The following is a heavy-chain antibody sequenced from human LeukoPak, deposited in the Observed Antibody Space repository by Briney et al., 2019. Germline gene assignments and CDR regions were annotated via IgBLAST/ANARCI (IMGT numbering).Heavy chain of an antibody. Sequence: GASLKLSCKASGYTFSNYGINWVRQAPGQGLEWMAWIRHNRIHHNYARTLQDRFTITTDTSTNTVYMELKSLRAEDTAVYYCARDLPLVFAAHGNIWFDPWGQGTLVTVSS. V-gene: IGHV1-18*01. CDR1: GYTFSNYG. J-gene: IGHJ5*02. CDR2: IRHNRIHH. CDR3: ARDLPLVFAAHGNIWFDP. D-gene: IGHD2/OR15-2a*01.